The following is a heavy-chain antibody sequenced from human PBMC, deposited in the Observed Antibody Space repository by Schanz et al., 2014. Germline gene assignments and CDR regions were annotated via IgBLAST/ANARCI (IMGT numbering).Heavy chain of an antibody. V-gene: IGHV3-23*01. Sequence: EVHLLDSGGGLVQPGGSLRLSCAASGFTFSSYAMSWVRQAPGKGLEWVSSISSGGNPYYANSVKGRFGISRDNSENTLYQQMSSLRVEDTAVYYCAKDPRGDKNDRAYYFDYWGQGTLVSVSS. D-gene: IGHD3-10*01. CDR3: AKDPRGDKNDRAYYFDY. J-gene: IGHJ4*02. CDR2: ISSGGNP. CDR1: GFTFSSYA.